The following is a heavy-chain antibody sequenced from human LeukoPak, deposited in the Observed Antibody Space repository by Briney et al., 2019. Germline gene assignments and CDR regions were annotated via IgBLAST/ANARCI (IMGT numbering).Heavy chain of an antibody. J-gene: IGHJ4*02. Sequence: GESLQISCQGSGYSFTDYWIGWVRQMPGKGPGWMGIIYPGDSDTRYSPSFQGQVTISADKSINTAYLQWSSLKASDTAMYYCARPLNGDYNYWGQGALVTVSS. CDR2: IYPGDSDT. V-gene: IGHV5-51*01. D-gene: IGHD4-17*01. CDR3: ARPLNGDYNY. CDR1: GYSFTDYW.